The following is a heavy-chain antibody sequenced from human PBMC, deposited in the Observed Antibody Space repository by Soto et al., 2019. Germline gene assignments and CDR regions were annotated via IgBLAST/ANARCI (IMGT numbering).Heavy chain of an antibody. CDR3: AGHSNEYRKSRDY. V-gene: IGHV4-59*08. Sequence: QLQLQESGPGLLKPSETLSLTCTVSGGSISGYYWSWIRQPPGKGLEWIAYIYYSGSSNSNPSPLSRVTILVDTSKGHCSLKLSSVTAADTPVYYCAGHSNEYRKSRDYWCQGGLVAVSS. D-gene: IGHD1-1*01. CDR2: IYYSGSS. CDR1: GGSISGYY. J-gene: IGHJ4*02.